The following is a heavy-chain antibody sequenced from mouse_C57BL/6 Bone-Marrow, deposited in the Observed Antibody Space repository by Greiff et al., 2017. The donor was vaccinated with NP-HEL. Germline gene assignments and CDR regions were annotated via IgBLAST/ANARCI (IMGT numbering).Heavy chain of an antibody. J-gene: IGHJ1*03. CDR2: IDPSDSYT. CDR3: ARGPSYYYYGSSYWYFDV. Sequence: VQLQQPGAELVKPGASVKLSCKASGYTFTSYWMQWVKQRPGQGLEWIGEIDPSDSYTNYNQKFKGKATLTVDTSSSTAYMQLSSLTSEDSAVYYCARGPSYYYYGSSYWYFDVWGTGTTVTVSS. D-gene: IGHD1-1*01. CDR1: GYTFTSYW. V-gene: IGHV1-50*01.